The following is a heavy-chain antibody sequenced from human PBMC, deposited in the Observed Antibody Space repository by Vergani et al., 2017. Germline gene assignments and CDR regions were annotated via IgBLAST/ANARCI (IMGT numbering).Heavy chain of an antibody. Sequence: QMQLQESGPGLVKASETLSLTCTVSGDSIISRSYYWGWIRQPPGKGREWIGSIYNSGNGDSSSSLKSRVTISADTSTNQFSLRLTSVTAADTAVYYCASGKYYSDSTSHFRGRYFDVWGRGTLVTVPS. CDR3: ASGKYYSDSTSHFRGRYFDV. D-gene: IGHD3-16*01. J-gene: IGHJ2*01. CDR1: GDSIISRSYY. CDR2: IYNSGNG. V-gene: IGHV4-39*01.